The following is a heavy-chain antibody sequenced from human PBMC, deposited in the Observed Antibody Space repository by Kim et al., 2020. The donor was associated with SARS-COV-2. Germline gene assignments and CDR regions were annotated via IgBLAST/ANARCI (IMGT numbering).Heavy chain of an antibody. CDR3: ARHGSGGCSSTSCYPPTYCGMDV. CDR1: GYSFTSYW. V-gene: IGHV5-10-1*01. Sequence: GESLKISCKGSGYSFTSYWISWVRQMPGKGLEWMGRIDPSDSYTNYSPSFQGHVTISADKSISTAYLQWSSLKASDTAMYYCARHGSGGCSSTSCYPPTYCGMDVWGQGTTVTVSS. CDR2: IDPSDSYT. J-gene: IGHJ6*02. D-gene: IGHD2-2*01.